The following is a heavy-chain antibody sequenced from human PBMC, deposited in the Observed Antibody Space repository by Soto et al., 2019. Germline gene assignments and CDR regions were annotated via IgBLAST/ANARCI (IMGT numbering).Heavy chain of an antibody. V-gene: IGHV1-2*02. Sequence: ASVKVSCKASGYTFTGSYMHCLRQAPGQGREWMGWISPNSGGTNYAQKFQGRVTMTRDTSISTAYMELSSLRSEDTAVYYCARRWLVVPAAIKNDYYYGMDVWGQGTTVTV. CDR1: GYTFTGSY. J-gene: IGHJ6*02. D-gene: IGHD2-2*01. CDR3: ARRWLVVPAAIKNDYYYGMDV. CDR2: ISPNSGGT.